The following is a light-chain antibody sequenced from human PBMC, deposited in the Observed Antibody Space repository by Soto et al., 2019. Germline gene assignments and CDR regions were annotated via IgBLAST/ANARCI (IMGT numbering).Light chain of an antibody. J-gene: IGKJ1*01. CDR3: QQYDRASWT. CDR1: QSISSW. Sequence: DIQMTQSPSTLSASVGDRVIITCRASQSISSWLAWYQQKPGKAPDLLIYRASTLKTGIPSRFSGSGSGTEFTLTLRSLQPDDFATYYCQQYDRASWTFGPGTKVEIK. V-gene: IGKV1-5*03. CDR2: RAS.